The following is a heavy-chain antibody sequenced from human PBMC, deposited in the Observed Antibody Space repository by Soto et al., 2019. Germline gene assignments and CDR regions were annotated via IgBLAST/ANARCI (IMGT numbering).Heavy chain of an antibody. CDR3: ARARGGSYWVRHYYFDY. V-gene: IGHV1-8*01. CDR1: GYTLTSYD. D-gene: IGHD1-26*01. Sequence: GAAGKVSCKASGYTLTSYDINWVRQATGQGLEWMGWMNPNSGNTGYAQKFQGRVTMTRNTSISTAYMELSSLRSEDAAVYYCARARGGSYWVRHYYFDYWGQGTLVTVSS. J-gene: IGHJ4*02. CDR2: MNPNSGNT.